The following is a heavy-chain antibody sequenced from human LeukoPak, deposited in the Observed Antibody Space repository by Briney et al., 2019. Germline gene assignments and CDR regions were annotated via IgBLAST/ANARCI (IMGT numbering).Heavy chain of an antibody. J-gene: IGHJ3*02. V-gene: IGHV3-7*01. D-gene: IGHD3-10*01. CDR3: ARERFGEFAFDI. CDR2: IKQDARDK. Sequence: PGGSPRLSCAAFGFTFSNFWMTWVRQAPGKGLEWVANIKQDARDKYYVDSVKGRFTISRDNAKNSVYLQMNGLRAEDTAVYYCARERFGEFAFDIWGQGTVVTVSS. CDR1: GFTFSNFW.